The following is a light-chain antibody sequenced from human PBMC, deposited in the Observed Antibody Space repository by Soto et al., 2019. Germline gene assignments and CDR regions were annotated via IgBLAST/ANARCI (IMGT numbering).Light chain of an antibody. CDR3: MQALQTPKT. J-gene: IGKJ1*01. V-gene: IGKV4-1*01. CDR1: QSVLYSSNNKNY. CDR2: WAS. Sequence: DIVMTQPPDSLAVSLGERATINCKSSQSVLYSSNNKNYLVWYQQKPGQPPKLLIYWASTRESGVPDRFSGSGSGTDFTLTISSLQAEDVGVYYCMQALQTPKTFGQGTKVDIK.